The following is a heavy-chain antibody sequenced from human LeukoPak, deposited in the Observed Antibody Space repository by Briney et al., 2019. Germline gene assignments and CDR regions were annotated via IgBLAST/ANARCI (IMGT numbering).Heavy chain of an antibody. J-gene: IGHJ6*03. CDR3: ARVVGATGAYYYYMDV. V-gene: IGHV3-21*04. D-gene: IGHD1-26*01. CDR2: IGPTGTDR. CDR1: GFTFSSCG. Sequence: GGSLRLSCAASGFTFSSCGFNWVRQAPGKGLEWVSSIGPTGTDRYYADSVRGRFTISRDNAKNSLYLQMNSLRAEDTALYYCARVVGATGAYYYYMDVWGKGTTVTVSS.